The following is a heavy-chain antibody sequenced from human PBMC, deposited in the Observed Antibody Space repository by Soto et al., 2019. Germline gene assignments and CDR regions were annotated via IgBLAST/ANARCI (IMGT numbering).Heavy chain of an antibody. CDR1: GYTFTSYA. Sequence: GASVKVSCKASGYTFTSYAVHWVRQAPGQRLEWMGWINAGNGNTKYSQKFQGRVTITRDTSASTAYMELSSLRSEDTAVYYCAVGSSSSSDLYYYYYMDVWGKGTTVTVSS. V-gene: IGHV1-3*01. J-gene: IGHJ6*03. CDR3: AVGSSSSSDLYYYYYMDV. CDR2: INAGNGNT. D-gene: IGHD6-6*01.